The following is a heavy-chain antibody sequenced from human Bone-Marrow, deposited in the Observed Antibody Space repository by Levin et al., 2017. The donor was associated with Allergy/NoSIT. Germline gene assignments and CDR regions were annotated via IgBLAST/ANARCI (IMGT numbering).Heavy chain of an antibody. CDR1: GGSFSGYY. J-gene: IGHJ4*02. CDR2: INHSGST. CDR3: ARKMVVAATRNLSLGSRIIRGKRGFDY. V-gene: IGHV4-34*01. D-gene: IGHD2-15*01. Sequence: SETLSLTCAVYGGSFSGYYWSWIRQPPGKGLEWIGEINHSGSTNYNPSLKSRVTISVDTSKNQFSLKLSSVTAADTAVYYCARKMVVAATRNLSLGSRIIRGKRGFDYWGQGTLVTVSS.